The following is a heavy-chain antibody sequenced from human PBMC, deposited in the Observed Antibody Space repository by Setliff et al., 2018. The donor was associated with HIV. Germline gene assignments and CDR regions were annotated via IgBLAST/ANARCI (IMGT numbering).Heavy chain of an antibody. CDR3: ARGPNPYYYDSSGYHFDY. CDR2: IDYSGST. Sequence: SETLSLTCTVSGGSIGTYYWSWIRQPPGKGLEWIGYIDYSGSTNYNPSLKSRVSISVDTSKNQFSLRLSSVTAADTAVYYCARGPNPYYYDSSGYHFDYWGQGILVTVSS. D-gene: IGHD3-22*01. V-gene: IGHV4-59*12. CDR1: GGSIGTYY. J-gene: IGHJ4*02.